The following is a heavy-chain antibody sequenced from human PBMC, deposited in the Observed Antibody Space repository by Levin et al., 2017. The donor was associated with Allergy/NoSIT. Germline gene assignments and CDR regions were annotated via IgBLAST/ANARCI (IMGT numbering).Heavy chain of an antibody. V-gene: IGHV3-23*01. CDR2: ISSKGDDT. J-gene: IGHJ6*02. D-gene: IGHD3-3*01. Sequence: PGGSLRLSCAASGFAFGTYSMGWVRRAPGKGLEWVSSISSKGDDTYYGDSVKGRFIISRDNSKDTLHLQMYSLRAEDTAVYYCVKGWRGIQYYSLDVWGQGTTVTVSS. CDR3: VKGWRGIQYYSLDV. CDR1: GFAFGTYS.